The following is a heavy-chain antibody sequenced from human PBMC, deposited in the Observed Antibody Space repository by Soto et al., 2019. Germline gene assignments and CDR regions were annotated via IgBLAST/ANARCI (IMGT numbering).Heavy chain of an antibody. Sequence: QVLLVESGGGVAQPGRSLRLSCAASKSIFTGYGMHWVRQTPGKGLEWVAVIRFDGTDEYYADSVKGRFTISRDNSKNMLYLQMNSLRVEDTALYDCARDGIGGTAVRGFLDYGGQGTLVTVSS. CDR2: IRFDGTDE. D-gene: IGHD1-1*01. V-gene: IGHV3-33*01. CDR3: ARDGIGGTAVRGFLDY. J-gene: IGHJ4*02. CDR1: KSIFTGYG.